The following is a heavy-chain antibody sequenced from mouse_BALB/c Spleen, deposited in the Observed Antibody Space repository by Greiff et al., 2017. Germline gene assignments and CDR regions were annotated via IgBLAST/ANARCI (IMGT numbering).Heavy chain of an antibody. Sequence: DVMLVDSGGGLVQPGGSRKLSCAASGFTFSSFGMHWVRQAPEKGLEWVAYISSGSSTIYYADTVKGRYTIARVNTKNTLFLQMTSLRSEDTAMYYCTRSSTNYAMDYWGQGTSVTVSS. CDR2: ISSGSSTI. D-gene: IGHD1-1*01. V-gene: IGHV5-17*02. CDR3: TRSSTNYAMDY. CDR1: GFTFSSFG. J-gene: IGHJ4*01.